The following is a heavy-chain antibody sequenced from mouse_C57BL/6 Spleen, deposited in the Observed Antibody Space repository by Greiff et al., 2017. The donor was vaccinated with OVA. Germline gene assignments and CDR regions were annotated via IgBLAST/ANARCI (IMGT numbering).Heavy chain of an antibody. J-gene: IGHJ4*01. CDR1: GFTFSSYG. V-gene: IGHV5-6*01. CDR3: ASPYYYGSSYGYAMDY. CDR2: ISSGGSYT. Sequence: EVKVVESGGDLVKPGGSLKLSCAASGFTFSSYGMSWVRQTPDKRLEWVATISSGGSYTYYPDSVKGRFTISRANAKNTLYLQMSSLKSEDTAMYYCASPYYYGSSYGYAMDYWGQGTSVTVSS. D-gene: IGHD1-1*01.